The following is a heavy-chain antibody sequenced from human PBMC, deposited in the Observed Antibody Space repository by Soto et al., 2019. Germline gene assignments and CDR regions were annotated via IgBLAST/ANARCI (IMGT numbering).Heavy chain of an antibody. D-gene: IGHD3-10*01. J-gene: IGHJ6*02. CDR3: ARTYGSGRFSHRGYGMDV. V-gene: IGHV4-30-4*01. CDR2: IYYSGST. Sequence: QVQLQESGPGLVKPSQTLSLTCTVSGGSISSGDYYWSWIRQPPGKGLEWIGYIYYSGSTYYNPSRRSRVTISVDTSKHQFSLKLRSVTAADTALYYCARTYGSGRFSHRGYGMDVWGQGTTVTVSS. CDR1: GGSISSGDYY.